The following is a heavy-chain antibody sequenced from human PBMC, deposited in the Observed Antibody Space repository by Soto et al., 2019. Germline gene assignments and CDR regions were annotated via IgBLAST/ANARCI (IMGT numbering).Heavy chain of an antibody. CDR2: IIPIFGTA. CDR1: GGTFSSYA. J-gene: IGHJ6*02. V-gene: IGHV1-69*01. Sequence: QVQLVQSGAEVKKPGSSVKVSCKASGGTFSSYAISCVRQSPGQGLEWMGGIIPIFGTANYAQKYQGRVTITEDQTTSTAYMELSSMRSDDTAVYYCAREALAAVGTFPHYYYGMDVWGQGTTVTVFS. D-gene: IGHD6-13*01. CDR3: AREALAAVGTFPHYYYGMDV.